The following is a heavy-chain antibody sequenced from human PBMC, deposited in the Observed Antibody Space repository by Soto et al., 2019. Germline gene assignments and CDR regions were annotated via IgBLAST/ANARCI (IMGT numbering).Heavy chain of an antibody. D-gene: IGHD3-22*01. V-gene: IGHV1-8*01. CDR3: AREDYYDSSGYYYVRKFDY. CDR2: MNPNSGNT. Sequence: VASVKVSCKASGYTFTSYDINWVRQATGQGFEWMGWMNPNSGNTGYAQKFQGRVTMSRDTSASTAYMELSSLRSEDTAVYYCAREDYYDSSGYYYVRKFDYWGQGTLVTVSS. CDR1: GYTFTSYD. J-gene: IGHJ4*02.